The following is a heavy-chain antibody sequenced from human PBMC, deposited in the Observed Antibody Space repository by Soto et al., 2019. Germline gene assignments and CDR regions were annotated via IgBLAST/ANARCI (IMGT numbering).Heavy chain of an antibody. D-gene: IGHD2-8*01. CDR3: AKEDDAWTNGHFDI. CDR2: ISGSGGST. CDR1: GFTFSSYD. J-gene: IGHJ3*02. Sequence: EGQLLESGGGLVQPGGSLRLSCAASGFTFSSYDMSWVRQAPGKGLEWVSAISGSGGSTYYADSVKGRFTISRDNSKNTLYVQMNSLRAEDTDIYYCAKEDDAWTNGHFDIWGQGTMVTVSS. V-gene: IGHV3-23*01.